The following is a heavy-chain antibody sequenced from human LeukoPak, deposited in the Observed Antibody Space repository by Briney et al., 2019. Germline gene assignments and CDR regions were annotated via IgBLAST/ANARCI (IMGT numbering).Heavy chain of an antibody. V-gene: IGHV4-4*02. CDR3: ARVNINNWHSCDY. Sequence: PAETLSLTCAASGCSISSNNWCGWVRQPSEERLEWIGIIYHSGRPNYDASLKSRVTISVDNSRNHFSLNLSSVTAADTAVYYCARVNINNWHSCDYWGQGTLVTVSS. J-gene: IGHJ4*02. CDR2: IYHSGRP. D-gene: IGHD1-1*01. CDR1: GCSISSNNW.